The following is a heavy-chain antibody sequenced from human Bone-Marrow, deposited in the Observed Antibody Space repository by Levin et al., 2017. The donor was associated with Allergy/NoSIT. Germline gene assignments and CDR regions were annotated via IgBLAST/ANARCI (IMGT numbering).Heavy chain of an antibody. Sequence: PGGSLRLSCAASGFSFSNYAMSWVRQAPGKGPEWVSAITSTGDITHYADSVIGRFTTSRDNPKNSLYLQMNSLTAEDTAIYYCAKYVKVGVVAGYDVWGPGTTVTVSS. CDR2: ITSTGDIT. J-gene: IGHJ6*02. V-gene: IGHV3-23*01. CDR1: GFSFSNYA. D-gene: IGHD6-19*01. CDR3: AKYVKVGVVAGYDV.